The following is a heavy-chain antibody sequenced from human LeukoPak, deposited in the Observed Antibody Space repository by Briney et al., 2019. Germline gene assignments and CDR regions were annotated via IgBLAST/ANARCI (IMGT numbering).Heavy chain of an antibody. CDR2: ISSSSSYI. CDR1: GFTFSSYS. J-gene: IGHJ3*02. D-gene: IGHD6-13*01. V-gene: IGHV3-21*01. CDR3: AKDRDEMAAAYVFDI. Sequence: GGSLRLSCAASGFTFSSYSMNWVRQAPGKGLEWVSSISSSSSYIYYADSVKGRFTISRDNSKNTLYLQMNSLTAEDTALYYCAKDRDEMAAAYVFDIWGQGTMVTVSS.